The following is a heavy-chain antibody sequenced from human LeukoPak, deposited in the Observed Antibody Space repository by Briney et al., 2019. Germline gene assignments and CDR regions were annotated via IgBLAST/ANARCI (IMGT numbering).Heavy chain of an antibody. CDR2: MSGSGGST. J-gene: IGHJ4*02. Sequence: PGGSLRLSCAASGFTFSSYAMSWVRQAPGKGLEWVSAMSGSGGSTSYADSVKGRFTISRDNSKNTLSLQMNSLRAEDTAVYYCAKGSSGWYLWDYWGQGTLVTVSS. D-gene: IGHD6-19*01. CDR3: AKGSSGWYLWDY. V-gene: IGHV3-23*01. CDR1: GFTFSSYA.